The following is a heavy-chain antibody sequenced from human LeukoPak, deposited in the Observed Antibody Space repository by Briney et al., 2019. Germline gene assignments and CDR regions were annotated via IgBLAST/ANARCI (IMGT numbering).Heavy chain of an antibody. D-gene: IGHD6-19*01. CDR3: AVEVAGNFDY. J-gene: IGHJ4*02. V-gene: IGHV3-7*01. Sequence: GGSLRLSCAASGITFSNYWMSWVRQAPGKGLEWVANIKQGGSEKYYVDSVKGRFTISRDNAKNSLYLQMNSLRAEDTAVYYCAVEVAGNFDYWGQGTLVTVSS. CDR1: GITFSNYW. CDR2: IKQGGSEK.